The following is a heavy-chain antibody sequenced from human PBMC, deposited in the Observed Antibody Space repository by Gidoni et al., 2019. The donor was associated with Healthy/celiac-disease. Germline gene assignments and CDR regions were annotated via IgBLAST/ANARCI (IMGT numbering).Heavy chain of an antibody. CDR2: IIPISGTA. D-gene: IGHD5-12*01. J-gene: IGHJ4*02. V-gene: IGHV1-69*01. Sequence: GQGLEWMGGIIPISGTANYAQKFQGRVTITADESTCTAYLGLSSLGSEDTYLYYCASPIEVATMGSFDYWGQGTLVTVSS. CDR3: ASPIEVATMGSFDY.